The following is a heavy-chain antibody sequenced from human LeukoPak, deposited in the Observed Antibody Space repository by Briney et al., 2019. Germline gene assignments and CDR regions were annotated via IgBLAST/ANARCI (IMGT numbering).Heavy chain of an antibody. V-gene: IGHV4-39*01. J-gene: IGHJ3*02. CDR2: IYYSGRT. Sequence: SETLSLTCSVSPDSISSSSHHWGWIRQPPGRGLEWVGSIYYSGRTYYNPSLQSRVTISVDTSKNQFSLKLDSVTAADTAVFYCARQPGLAAFDIWGQGTLVTVSS. CDR1: PDSISSSSHH. CDR3: ARQPGLAAFDI.